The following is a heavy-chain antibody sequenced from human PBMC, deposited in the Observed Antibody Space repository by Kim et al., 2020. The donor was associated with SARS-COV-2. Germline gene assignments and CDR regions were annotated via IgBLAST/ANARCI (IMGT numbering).Heavy chain of an antibody. CDR3: AREVVVAATIYYYYGMDV. Sequence: KSRVTISVDTSKNQFSLKLSSVTAADTAVYYCAREVVVAATIYYYYGMDVWGQGTTVTVSS. J-gene: IGHJ6*02. V-gene: IGHV4-59*01. D-gene: IGHD2-15*01.